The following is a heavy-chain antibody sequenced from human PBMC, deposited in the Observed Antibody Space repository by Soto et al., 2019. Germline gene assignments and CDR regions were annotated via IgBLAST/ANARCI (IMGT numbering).Heavy chain of an antibody. Sequence: GGSLRLSCAASGFTFSSYWMSWVRQAPGKGLEWVANIKQDGSEKYYVDSVKGRFTISRDNAKNSLYLQMNSLRAEDTAVYYCPRDRYYDFWSGYPSGGHYFDHWGQGTLVTVSS. V-gene: IGHV3-7*01. CDR1: GFTFSSYW. D-gene: IGHD3-3*01. CDR3: PRDRYYDFWSGYPSGGHYFDH. CDR2: IKQDGSEK. J-gene: IGHJ4*02.